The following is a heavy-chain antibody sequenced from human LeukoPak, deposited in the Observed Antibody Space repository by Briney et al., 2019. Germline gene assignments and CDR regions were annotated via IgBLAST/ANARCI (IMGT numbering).Heavy chain of an antibody. CDR2: TSAYNGNT. CDR3: ARAQQLPPGSFDP. CDR1: GGTFSSYA. V-gene: IGHV1-18*01. Sequence: ASVKVSCKASGGTFSSYAISWVRQAPGQGLEWMGWTSAYNGNTNYAQKLQGRVTMTTDTSTSTAYMELRSLRSDDTAVYYCARAQQLPPGSFDPWGQGTLVTVSS. J-gene: IGHJ5*02. D-gene: IGHD6-13*01.